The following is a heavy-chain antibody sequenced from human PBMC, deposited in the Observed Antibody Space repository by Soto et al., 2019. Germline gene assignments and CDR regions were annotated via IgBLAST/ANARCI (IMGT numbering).Heavy chain of an antibody. V-gene: IGHV4-34*01. CDR2: INHSGST. Sequence: SETLSLTCAVYGGSFSGYYWSWIRQPPGKGLEWIGEINHSGSTNYNPSLKSRVTISVDTSKNQFSLKLSSVTAADTAVYYCARGPRELERRRGRAFDIWGQGTMVTVSS. CDR3: ARGPRELERRRGRAFDI. J-gene: IGHJ3*02. CDR1: GGSFSGYY. D-gene: IGHD1-1*01.